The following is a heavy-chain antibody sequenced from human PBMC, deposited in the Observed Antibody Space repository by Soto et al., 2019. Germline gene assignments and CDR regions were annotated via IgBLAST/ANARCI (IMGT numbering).Heavy chain of an antibody. V-gene: IGHV4-59*08. J-gene: IGHJ6*02. Sequence: QVQLQQSGPRLVKPSETLSLTCTVSSGPDRSHNWGWIRQPPGRGLEWIGYVYYTGDTAYNPSLRGRVTISADTSTNYISLTLNSVPAADTAVYYCVRQGIDYLHGLVDVWGQGTTVSVSS. CDR2: VYYTGDT. CDR1: SGPDRSHN. CDR3: VRQGIDYLHGLVDV. D-gene: IGHD4-17*01.